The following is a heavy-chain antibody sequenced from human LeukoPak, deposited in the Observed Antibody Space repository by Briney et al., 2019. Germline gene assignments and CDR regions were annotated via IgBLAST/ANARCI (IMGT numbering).Heavy chain of an antibody. Sequence: ASVKVSCKTSGYTFTRHWMHWVRQAPGQGLEWMGIINPKDGATDFAQRFQGRVTMTRDTSTSTVYMELSSLRSEDTAVYYCARGKVVTMVRGVIITYFDYWGQGTLVTVSS. CDR3: ARGKVVTMVRGVIITYFDY. D-gene: IGHD3-10*01. CDR1: GYTFTRHW. V-gene: IGHV1-46*01. J-gene: IGHJ4*02. CDR2: INPKDGAT.